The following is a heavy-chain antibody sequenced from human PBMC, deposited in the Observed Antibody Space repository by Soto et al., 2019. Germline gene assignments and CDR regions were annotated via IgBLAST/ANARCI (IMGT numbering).Heavy chain of an antibody. V-gene: IGHV3-23*01. Sequence: EVKMLESGGGLVQPGGSLRLSCAASGFTCSSYDMSWVRQAPGKGLEWVSTILVGGSTHYPDSVKGRFTISRDNSKNTVFLQMNSLTAGDTAVYYCAKATATGGGAFDICGQGTIVTVSS. J-gene: IGHJ3*02. CDR1: GFTCSSYD. D-gene: IGHD2-8*02. CDR2: ILVGGST. CDR3: AKATATGGGAFDI.